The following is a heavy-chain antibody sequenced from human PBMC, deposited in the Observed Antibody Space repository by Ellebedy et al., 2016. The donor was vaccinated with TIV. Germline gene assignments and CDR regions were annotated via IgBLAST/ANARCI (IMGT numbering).Heavy chain of an antibody. CDR2: IYYSGST. CDR1: GGSISSYY. D-gene: IGHD2-15*01. CDR3: ARPYCSGGSCYFAFDI. J-gene: IGHJ3*02. V-gene: IGHV4-59*01. Sequence: SETLSLTXTVSGGSISSYYWSWIRQPPGKGLEWIGYIYYSGSTNYNPSLKSRVTISVDTSKNQFSLKLSSVTAADTAVYYCARPYCSGGSCYFAFDIWGQGTMVTVSS.